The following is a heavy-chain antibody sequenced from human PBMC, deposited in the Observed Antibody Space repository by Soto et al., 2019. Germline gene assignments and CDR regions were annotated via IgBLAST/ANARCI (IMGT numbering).Heavy chain of an antibody. V-gene: IGHV3-74*01. D-gene: IGHD6-6*01. J-gene: IGHJ4*02. Sequence: PGGSLRLSCAASGFTFSSYWMHWVRQAPGKGLVWVSRINSDGSSTSYADPVKGRFTISRDNAKNTLYLQMNSLRAEDTAVYYCAKYSSSSRGFDYWGQGTLVTVSS. CDR3: AKYSSSSRGFDY. CDR1: GFTFSSYW. CDR2: INSDGSST.